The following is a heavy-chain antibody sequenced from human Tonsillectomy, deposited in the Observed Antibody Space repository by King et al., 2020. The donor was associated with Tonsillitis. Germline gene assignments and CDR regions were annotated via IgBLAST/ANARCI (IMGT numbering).Heavy chain of an antibody. CDR2: TDYRSKWHN. CDR1: GDSVSSNSAA. D-gene: IGHD6-19*01. CDR3: ARGMYSSGWRYFDL. J-gene: IGHJ2*01. V-gene: IGHV6-1*01. Sequence: VQLQQSGPGLVKPSQTLSLTCAISGDSVSSNSAAGNWIRQSPSRGLEWLGRTDYRSKWHNDYAVSVKSRITINPDTSKNQFSLQLNSVTPEDTAVYYCARGMYSSGWRYFDLWGRGTLVTVSS.